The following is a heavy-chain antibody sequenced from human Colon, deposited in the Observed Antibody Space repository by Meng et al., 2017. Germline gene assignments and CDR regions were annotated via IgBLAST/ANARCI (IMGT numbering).Heavy chain of an antibody. CDR1: GFTFSSYW. V-gene: IGHV3-7*01. J-gene: IGHJ4*02. CDR2: IKQDGSEK. D-gene: IGHD5-12*01. Sequence: GESLKISCAASGFTFSSYWMSWVRQAPGKGLEWVANIKQDGSEKYYVDSVKGRFTISRDNAKNSLYLQMNSLRAEDTAVYYCASLAEYSGYDLFDYWGQGTLVTVYS. CDR3: ASLAEYSGYDLFDY.